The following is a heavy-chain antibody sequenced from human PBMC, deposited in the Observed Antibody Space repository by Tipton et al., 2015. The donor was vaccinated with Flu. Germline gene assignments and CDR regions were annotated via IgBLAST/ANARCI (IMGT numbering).Heavy chain of an antibody. Sequence: TLSLTCTVSGYSISSDYYWGWIRQPPGKGLEWIGNIFHTGSTYYNPSLKSRVAISLDTFKNQFSLKLTSVTAADTAVYYGATTAYFYGSGSHDYWGQGTLVTVSS. CDR3: ATTAYFYGSGSHDY. D-gene: IGHD3-10*01. CDR2: IFHTGST. CDR1: GYSISSDYY. J-gene: IGHJ4*02. V-gene: IGHV4-38-2*02.